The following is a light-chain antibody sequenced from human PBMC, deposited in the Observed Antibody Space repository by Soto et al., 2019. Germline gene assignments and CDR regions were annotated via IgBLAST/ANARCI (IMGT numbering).Light chain of an antibody. CDR1: QSISAS. J-gene: IGKJ1*01. CDR2: KAS. V-gene: IGKV1-5*03. CDR3: QHMAT. Sequence: DIQMTQSPSTLSASVGDRVTITCRASQSISASLAWYQQKPGKAPKPLIYKASSLETGVPSRFSGSGSGTEFTLTISSLQPEDFATYFCQHMATFGQGTKVEIK.